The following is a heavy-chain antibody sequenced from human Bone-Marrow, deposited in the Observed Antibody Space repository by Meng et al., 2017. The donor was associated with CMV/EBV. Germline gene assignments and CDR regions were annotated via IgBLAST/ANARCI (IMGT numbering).Heavy chain of an antibody. Sequence: SSYAISWVRQDPGQGLEWMGGIIPILGIANYAQKFQSRVTITADKSTSTAYMELSSLRSDDTAVYYCATHQDYCSSTSCYHNWFDPWGQGTLVTVSS. CDR2: IIPILGIA. CDR3: ATHQDYCSSTSCYHNWFDP. J-gene: IGHJ5*02. V-gene: IGHV1-69*10. CDR1: SSYA. D-gene: IGHD2-2*01.